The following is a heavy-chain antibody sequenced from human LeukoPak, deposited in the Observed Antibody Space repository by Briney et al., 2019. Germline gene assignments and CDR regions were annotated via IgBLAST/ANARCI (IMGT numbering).Heavy chain of an antibody. D-gene: IGHD3-22*01. CDR1: GFTFSDYY. CDR2: INSSCSTI. Sequence: GGPLILSCAASGFTFSDYYMSWIRQAPGKRLEWVSYINSSCSTIYYADSVKGRVTISRGNAKNSLYLQMNSLRAEDTAVYYCARGPCDRDYYYYGMDVWGQGTTVTVSS. J-gene: IGHJ6*02. V-gene: IGHV3-11*01. CDR3: ARGPCDRDYYYYGMDV.